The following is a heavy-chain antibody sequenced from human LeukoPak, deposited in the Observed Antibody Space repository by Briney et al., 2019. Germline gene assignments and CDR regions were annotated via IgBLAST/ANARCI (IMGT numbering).Heavy chain of an antibody. J-gene: IGHJ3*02. D-gene: IGHD1-14*01. CDR3: ARGAGITRAFDI. V-gene: IGHV1-18*01. Sequence: ASVKVSCKASGYTFTSYGISWVRQAPGQGLEWMGWISAYAQKLQGRVTMTTDTSTSTAYMELRSLRSDDTAVYYCARGAGITRAFDIWGQGTMVTVSS. CDR1: GYTFTSYG. CDR2: ISAY.